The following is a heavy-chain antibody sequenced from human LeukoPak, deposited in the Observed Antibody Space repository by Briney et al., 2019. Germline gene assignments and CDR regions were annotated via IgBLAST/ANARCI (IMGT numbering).Heavy chain of an antibody. CDR3: ARVRPQGSYRYFDY. Sequence: SETLSLTCTVSGGSISSGDYYWSWIRQPPGKGLEWIGYIYYSGSTYYNPSLKSRVTISVDTSKNQFSLKLSSVTAADTAVYYCARVRPQGSYRYFDYWGQGTLVTVSS. J-gene: IGHJ4*02. D-gene: IGHD3-16*02. CDR1: GGSISSGDYY. CDR2: IYYSGST. V-gene: IGHV4-30-4*01.